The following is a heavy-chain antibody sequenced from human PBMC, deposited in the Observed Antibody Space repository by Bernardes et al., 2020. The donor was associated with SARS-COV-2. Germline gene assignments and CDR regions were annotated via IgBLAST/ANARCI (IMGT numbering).Heavy chain of an antibody. CDR1: GFSVGEYA. J-gene: IGHJ4*02. D-gene: IGHD2-21*02. V-gene: IGHV3-23*01. CDR2: ISGSGDIT. CDR3: AKDYCDSDCDFFDH. Sequence: GGSLRLYFAASGFSVGEYAMSWVLQAPGKGLEWVSAISGSGDITNYADSVKGRFTISRDISKNTIYLQMNTLRAGDTAIYYCAKDYCDSDCDFFDHWGQGTLVTVSS.